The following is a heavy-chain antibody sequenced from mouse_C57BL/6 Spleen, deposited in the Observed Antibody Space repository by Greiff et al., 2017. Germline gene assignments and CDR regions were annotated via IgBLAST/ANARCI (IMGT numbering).Heavy chain of an antibody. Sequence: QVQLKQPGAELVMPGASVKLSCKASGYTFTSYWMHWVKQRPGQGLEWIGEIDPSDSYTNYNQKFKGKSTLTVDKSSSTAYMQLSSLTSEDSAVYYCATHYGNYVRFAYWGQGTLVTVSA. V-gene: IGHV1-69*01. CDR2: IDPSDSYT. J-gene: IGHJ3*01. CDR3: ATHYGNYVRFAY. D-gene: IGHD2-1*01. CDR1: GYTFTSYW.